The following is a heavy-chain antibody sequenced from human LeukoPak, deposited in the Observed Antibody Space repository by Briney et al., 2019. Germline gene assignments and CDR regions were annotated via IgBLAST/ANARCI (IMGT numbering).Heavy chain of an antibody. CDR1: GYTFTGAY. CDR3: ARVLFHSGYDY. CDR2: INPNTGET. D-gene: IGHD3-9*01. Sequence: ASVKVSCKAFGYTFTGAYMHWVRQAPGQGLEWMGWINPNTGETKFAQKFQGRVTMTRDTSISTAYMDLGGLRSDDTAVYYCARVLFHSGYDYWGQGSLVTVSS. V-gene: IGHV1-2*02. J-gene: IGHJ4*02.